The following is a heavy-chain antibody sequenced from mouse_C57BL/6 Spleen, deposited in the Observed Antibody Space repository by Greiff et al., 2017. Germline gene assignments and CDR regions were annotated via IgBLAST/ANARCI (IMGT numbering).Heavy chain of an antibody. Sequence: QVQLQQSGAELVRPGTSVKMSCKASGYTFTNYWIGWAKQRPGHGLEWIGDIYPGGGYTNYNEKFKGKATLTADKSSSTAYMQFSSLTSEDSAIYYCARKDYGSSYPDVWGTGTTVTVSS. D-gene: IGHD1-1*01. CDR2: IYPGGGYT. CDR1: GYTFTNYW. V-gene: IGHV1-63*01. J-gene: IGHJ1*03. CDR3: ARKDYGSSYPDV.